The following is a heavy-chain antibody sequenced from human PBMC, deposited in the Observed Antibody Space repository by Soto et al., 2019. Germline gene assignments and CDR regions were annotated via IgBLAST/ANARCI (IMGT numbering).Heavy chain of an antibody. CDR1: GFTFSSYA. J-gene: IGHJ5*02. CDR2: ISGSGGST. CDR3: AKVPNYDFWSGPPNNWFDP. V-gene: IGHV3-23*01. D-gene: IGHD3-3*01. Sequence: PGGSLRLSCAASGFTFSSYAMSWVRQAPGKGLKWVSAISGSGGSTYYADSVKGRFTISRDNSKNTLYLQMNSLRAEDTAVYYCAKVPNYDFWSGPPNNWFDPWGQGTLVTVSS.